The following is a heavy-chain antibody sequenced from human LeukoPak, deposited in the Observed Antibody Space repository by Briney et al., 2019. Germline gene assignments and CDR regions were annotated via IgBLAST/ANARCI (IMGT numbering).Heavy chain of an antibody. Sequence: SATLSLTCAVNGGSLSGYSLNWIRQPPGKGLEWIGEITPGGIANSNPSLKSRVIMSVDTFKDQFSLKMTSLTAAGTAVYYCARSSRSLESSAYSFRYWGQGNLVTVSP. CDR3: ARSSRSLESSAYSFRY. V-gene: IGHV4-34*01. CDR2: ITPGGIA. CDR1: GGSLSGYS. D-gene: IGHD3-22*01. J-gene: IGHJ4*02.